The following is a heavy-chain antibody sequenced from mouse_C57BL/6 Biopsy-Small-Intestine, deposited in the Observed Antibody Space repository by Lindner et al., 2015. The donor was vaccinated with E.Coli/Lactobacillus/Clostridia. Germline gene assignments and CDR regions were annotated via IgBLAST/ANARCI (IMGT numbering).Heavy chain of an antibody. V-gene: IGHV1-81*01. CDR1: GYTFTSYG. J-gene: IGHJ4*01. Sequence: SVKVSCKASGYTFTSYGISWVRQAPGQGLEWMGWISAYNGNTNYAQKLQGRVTMTTDTSTSTVYMELRSLRSDDTAVYYCARDPGFGSFDYWGQGTLVTVSS. D-gene: IGHD4-1*01. CDR3: ARDPGFGSFDY. CDR2: ISAYNGNT.